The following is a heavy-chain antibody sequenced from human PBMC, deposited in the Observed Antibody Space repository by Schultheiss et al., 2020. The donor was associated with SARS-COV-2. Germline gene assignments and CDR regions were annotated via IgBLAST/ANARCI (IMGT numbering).Heavy chain of an antibody. CDR3: ARGRQLWLKGSDY. Sequence: SETLSLTCAVYGGSFSGYYWSWIRQPPGKGLEWIWEINHSGSTNYNPSLKSRVTISVDTSKNQFSLKLSSVTAADTAVYYCARGRQLWLKGSDYWGQGTLVTVSS. CDR1: GGSFSGYY. D-gene: IGHD5-18*01. CDR2: INHSGST. V-gene: IGHV4-34*01. J-gene: IGHJ4*02.